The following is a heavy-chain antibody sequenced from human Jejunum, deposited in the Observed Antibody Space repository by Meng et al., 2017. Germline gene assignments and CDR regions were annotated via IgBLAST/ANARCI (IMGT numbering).Heavy chain of an antibody. V-gene: IGHV1-46*01. Sequence: QVQLVQSGAEVKKPGASVKVSCKASGYTFTNYYIHWVRQAPGQGLEWIGIINPSGGSSNYAQKFQARVSMSRDTSTDTVYMALTSLTSEDTAVYYCASNTDCTSTSCYAYWGQGTLVTVSS. CDR3: ASNTDCTSTSCYAY. D-gene: IGHD2-2*01. J-gene: IGHJ4*02. CDR1: GYTFTNYY. CDR2: INPSGGSS.